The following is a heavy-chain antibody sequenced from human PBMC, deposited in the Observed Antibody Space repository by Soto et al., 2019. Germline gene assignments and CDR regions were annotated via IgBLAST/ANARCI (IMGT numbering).Heavy chain of an antibody. CDR2: IVPNVGTV. CDR1: GGTLSSFINYP. V-gene: IGHV1-69*06. J-gene: IGHJ4*02. D-gene: IGHD3-3*01. Sequence: QMQLVQSGAEVKKPGSSVKVSCKASGGTLSSFINYPINWMRQAPGQGLEWMGGIVPNVGTVNYAQKFQGRVTITADKSTGTAYMELSSLRSEVTALYYCARRDTSGFLRYFDNWGQGTLVTVSS. CDR3: ARRDTSGFLRYFDN.